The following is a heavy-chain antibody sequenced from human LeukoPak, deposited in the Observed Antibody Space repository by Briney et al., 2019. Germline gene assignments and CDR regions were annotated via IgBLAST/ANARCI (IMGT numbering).Heavy chain of an antibody. J-gene: IGHJ4*02. Sequence: PGGSLRLSCAASGFTFSSYAMSWVRQAPGKGLEWVSAIGGSGGGTYYADSVKGRFTISRDNSRNTLYLQMNSLRAEDTAVYYCAKDQDPYSGSYDYSDSWGQGTLVTVSS. D-gene: IGHD1-26*01. V-gene: IGHV3-23*01. CDR1: GFTFSSYA. CDR3: AKDQDPYSGSYDYSDS. CDR2: IGGSGGGT.